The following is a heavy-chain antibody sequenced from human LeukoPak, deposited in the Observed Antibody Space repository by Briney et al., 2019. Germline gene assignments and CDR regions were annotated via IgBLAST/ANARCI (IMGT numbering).Heavy chain of an antibody. CDR3: ARVEWLATGGAFDI. CDR2: IYTSGST. CDR1: GGSISSGDYY. J-gene: IGHJ3*02. Sequence: PSQTLSLTCTVSGGSISSGDYYWSWIRQPPGTGLEWIGRIYTSGSTNYNPSLKSRVTMSVDTSKNQFSLKLSSVTAADTAVYYCARVEWLATGGAFDIWGQGTMVTVSS. V-gene: IGHV4-61*02. D-gene: IGHD6-19*01.